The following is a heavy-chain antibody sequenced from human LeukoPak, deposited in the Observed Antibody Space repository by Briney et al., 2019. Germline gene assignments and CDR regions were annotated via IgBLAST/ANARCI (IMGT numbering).Heavy chain of an antibody. Sequence: SVKVSCKASRGTFSSYAICWVRQAPGQGLEWMGGSIPIFGTANYAQKFQGRVTITADKSTSTAYMELSSLRSEDTAVYYCASSLYYYDSSGYQPPLDYWGQGTLVTVSS. V-gene: IGHV1-69*06. J-gene: IGHJ4*02. CDR1: RGTFSSYA. CDR3: ASSLYYYDSSGYQPPLDY. CDR2: SIPIFGTA. D-gene: IGHD3-22*01.